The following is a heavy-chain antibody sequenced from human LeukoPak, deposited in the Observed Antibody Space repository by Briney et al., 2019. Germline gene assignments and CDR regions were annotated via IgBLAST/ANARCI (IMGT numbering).Heavy chain of an antibody. D-gene: IGHD6-13*01. CDR1: GGSISSYY. J-gene: IGHJ4*02. V-gene: IGHV4-59*12. CDR2: IYYSGST. CDR3: ARDVSSSWPHYYFDY. Sequence: SETLSLTCTVSGGSISSYYWSWIRQPPGKGLEWIGYIYYSGSTNYNPSLKSRVTVSVDTSKNQFSLKLSSVTAADTAVYYCARDVSSSWPHYYFDYWGQGTLVTVSS.